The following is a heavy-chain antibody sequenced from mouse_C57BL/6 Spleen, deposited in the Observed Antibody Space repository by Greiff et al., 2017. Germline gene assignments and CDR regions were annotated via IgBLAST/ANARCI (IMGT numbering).Heavy chain of an antibody. V-gene: IGHV1-26*01. CDR1: GYTFTDYY. Sequence: EVQLQQSGPELVKPGASVKISCKASGYTFTDYYMNWVKQSHGKSLEWIGDINPNNGGTSYNQKFKGKATLTVDKSSSTAYMELRSLTSEDSAVYYCARDGDGYYEYWGQGTTLTVSS. D-gene: IGHD2-3*01. CDR3: ARDGDGYYEY. CDR2: INPNNGGT. J-gene: IGHJ2*01.